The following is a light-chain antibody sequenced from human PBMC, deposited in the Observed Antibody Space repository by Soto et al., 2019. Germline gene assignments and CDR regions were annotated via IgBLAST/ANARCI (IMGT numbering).Light chain of an antibody. CDR2: GNS. CDR1: SSNSGAGYD. CDR3: QSYDNSLSGYV. J-gene: IGLJ1*01. Sequence: QSVLTQPPSVSGAPGQRVTTSCTGSSSNSGAGYDVHWYQQLPGTAPKLLIYGNSNRPSGVPDRFSGSKSGTSASLAITGLQAEDEADYYCQSYDNSLSGYVFGSGTKLTVL. V-gene: IGLV1-40*01.